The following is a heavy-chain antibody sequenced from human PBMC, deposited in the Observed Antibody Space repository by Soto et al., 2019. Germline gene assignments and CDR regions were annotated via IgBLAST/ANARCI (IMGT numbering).Heavy chain of an antibody. V-gene: IGHV4-31*03. CDR2: IYYSGST. CDR1: GGSISSGGYY. D-gene: IGHD3-22*01. Sequence: LSETLSLTCTVSGGSISSGGYYWSWIRQHPGKGLEWIGYIYYSGSTYYNPSLKSRVTISVDTSKNQFSLKLSSVTAADTAVYYCARVTPPYYYDSSGYYYDYWGQGTLVTVS. J-gene: IGHJ4*02. CDR3: ARVTPPYYYDSSGYYYDY.